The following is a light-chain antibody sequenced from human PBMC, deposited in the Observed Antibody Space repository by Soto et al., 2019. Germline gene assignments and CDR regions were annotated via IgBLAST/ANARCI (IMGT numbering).Light chain of an antibody. V-gene: IGKV1-5*01. J-gene: IGKJ1*01. CDR1: QTINNW. Sequence: DIQMTQSPSTLSASVGDRVTITCRASQTINNWLAWYQQKPGKAPKLLIYDASSLESGVPSRFSGSGSGTEFTLTISCLQPDDFATYYCQHYNTYSSFGQGTKVEIK. CDR2: DAS. CDR3: QHYNTYSS.